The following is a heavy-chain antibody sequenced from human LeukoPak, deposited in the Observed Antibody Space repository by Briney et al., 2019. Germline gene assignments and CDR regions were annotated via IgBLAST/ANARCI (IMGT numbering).Heavy chain of an antibody. CDR1: GFTVSSNY. V-gene: IGHV3-66*01. CDR3: ARGRGVGYSGYGPFDY. D-gene: IGHD5-12*01. CDR2: IYSGGST. J-gene: IGHJ4*02. Sequence: GGSLILSCAASGFTVSSNYMSWVRQAPGKGLEWVSVIYSGGSTYYADSVKGRSTISRDNSKNTLYLQMNSLRAEDTAVYYCARGRGVGYSGYGPFDYWGQGTLVTVSS.